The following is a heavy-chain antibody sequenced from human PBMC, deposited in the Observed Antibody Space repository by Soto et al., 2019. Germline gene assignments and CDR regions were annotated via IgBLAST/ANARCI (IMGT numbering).Heavy chain of an antibody. CDR3: ARVQTHIVLVPTAVGVAYGMVV. D-gene: IGHD2-2*01. V-gene: IGHV1-18*01. CDR1: GYTFTSYG. Sequence: ASVKVSCKASGYTFTSYGMSWVRQAPGQGLEWMGWISGYNGNTNYAQKLQGRVTMTTDTSTSTAYMGLRSLRSDDTAVYYCARVQTHIVLVPTAVGVAYGMVVWGQGTTVTVSS. CDR2: ISGYNGNT. J-gene: IGHJ6*02.